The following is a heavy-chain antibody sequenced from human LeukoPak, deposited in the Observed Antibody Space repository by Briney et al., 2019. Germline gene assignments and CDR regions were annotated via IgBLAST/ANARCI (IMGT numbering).Heavy chain of an antibody. CDR3: ARILHSGTCAS. D-gene: IGHD1-26*01. Sequence: PGGSLRLFCAASGFSVISNYMNWVRQAPGKGLEWVSVIYSAGSANYIDSVKGRFTISRDNSKNTLYLQMNSLRAEDTAVYYCARILHSGTCASWGQGTLVTVSS. J-gene: IGHJ4*02. CDR2: IYSAGSA. CDR1: GFSVISNY. V-gene: IGHV3-53*01.